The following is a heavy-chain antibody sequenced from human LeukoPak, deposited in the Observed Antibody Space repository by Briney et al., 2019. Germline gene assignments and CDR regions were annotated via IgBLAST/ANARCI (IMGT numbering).Heavy chain of an antibody. CDR1: GNSISGYY. CDR2: IHYSGTT. Sequence: SETLSLTCSVSGNSISGYYWSWIRQTPGKGLEWIGYIHYSGTTSYNPSLKSRVTMSVDTSKNQFSLKLSSVTAADTAVYYCGRHGHDTGGYEAHFDYWGQGALVTVSS. D-gene: IGHD3-22*01. V-gene: IGHV4-59*08. CDR3: GRHGHDTGGYEAHFDY. J-gene: IGHJ4*02.